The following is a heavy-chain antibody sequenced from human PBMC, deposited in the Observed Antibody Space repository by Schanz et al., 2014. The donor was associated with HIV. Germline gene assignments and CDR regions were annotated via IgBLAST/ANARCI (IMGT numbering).Heavy chain of an antibody. J-gene: IGHJ4*02. D-gene: IGHD1-26*01. CDR3: ATGPGLVGAIDY. V-gene: IGHV1-69*01. CDR2: IIPMYGTA. Sequence: QVQLVQSGAEVKKPGSSVKVSCKASGGTFSSYSISWVRQAPGQGLEWMGGIIPMYGTANYARKFQGRVTITADDSISTAYMEVSSLRSEDTAVYYCATGPGLVGAIDYWGQGTLVIVSS. CDR1: GGTFSSYS.